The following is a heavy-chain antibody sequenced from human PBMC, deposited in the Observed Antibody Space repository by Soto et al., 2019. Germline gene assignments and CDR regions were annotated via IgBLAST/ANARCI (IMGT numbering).Heavy chain of an antibody. Sequence: GGSLRLSCAASGFTFDDYAMHWVRQAPGKGLEWVSGISWNSGSIGYADSVKGRFTISRDNSKNSVYLQMDSLRAEDTALYYCTRAAWFPYLSFYWGQGALVTVSS. CDR1: GFTFDDYA. J-gene: IGHJ4*02. D-gene: IGHD3-10*01. CDR3: TRAAWFPYLSFY. V-gene: IGHV3-9*01. CDR2: ISWNSGSI.